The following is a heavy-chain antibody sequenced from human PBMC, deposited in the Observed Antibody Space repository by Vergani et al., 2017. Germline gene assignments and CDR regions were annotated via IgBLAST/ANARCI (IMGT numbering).Heavy chain of an antibody. J-gene: IGHJ4*02. CDR3: AKGSSSSVFHYSSVFDY. Sequence: VQLVESGGGVVQPGRSLRLSCAASGFTFSSYAMSWVRQAPGKGLEWVSAISGSGGSTYYADSVKGRFTISRDNSKNTLYLQMNSLRAEDTAVYYCAKGSSSSVFHYSSVFDYWGQGTLVTVSS. CDR1: GFTFSSYA. V-gene: IGHV3-23*04. CDR2: ISGSGGST. D-gene: IGHD6-6*01.